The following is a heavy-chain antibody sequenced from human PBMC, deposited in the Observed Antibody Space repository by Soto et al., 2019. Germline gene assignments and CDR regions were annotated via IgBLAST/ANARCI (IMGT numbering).Heavy chain of an antibody. CDR1: GGSISSGGYY. D-gene: IGHD6-19*01. CDR3: ARTLRIAVADY. J-gene: IGHJ4*02. CDR2: IYYSGRT. Sequence: QVQLQESGPGLVKPSQTLSLTCTVSGGSISSGGYYWSWIRQHPGKALGWIGYIYYSGRTYYNRSLKSRVTISVDTSKNQFSLKLSSVTAADTAVYYCARTLRIAVADYWGQGTLVTVSS. V-gene: IGHV4-31*03.